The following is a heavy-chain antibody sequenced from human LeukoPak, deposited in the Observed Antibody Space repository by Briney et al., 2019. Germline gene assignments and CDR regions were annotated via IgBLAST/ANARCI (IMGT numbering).Heavy chain of an antibody. CDR3: ARRNTRDYVFDY. J-gene: IGHJ4*02. Sequence: GGSLRLSCAASGFTVSSNYMSWVRQAPGEGLEWVSVIYSGGSTYYADSVKGRFTISRDNSKNTLYLQMNSLRAEDTAVYYCARRNTRDYVFDYWGQGTLVTVSS. CDR2: IYSGGST. CDR1: GFTVSSNY. V-gene: IGHV3-66*01. D-gene: IGHD4-17*01.